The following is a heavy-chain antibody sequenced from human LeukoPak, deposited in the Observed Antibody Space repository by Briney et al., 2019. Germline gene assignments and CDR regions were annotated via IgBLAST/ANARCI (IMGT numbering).Heavy chain of an antibody. Sequence: SETLSLTCTVSGYSISSGYYWGWIRQPPGKGLEWIGSIYHSGSTYYNPSLKSRVTISVDTSKNQFSLKLSSVTAADTAVYYCARERGGSYFYWGQGTLVTVSS. CDR1: GYSISSGYY. CDR2: IYHSGST. CDR3: ARERGGSYFY. V-gene: IGHV4-38-2*02. J-gene: IGHJ4*02. D-gene: IGHD1-26*01.